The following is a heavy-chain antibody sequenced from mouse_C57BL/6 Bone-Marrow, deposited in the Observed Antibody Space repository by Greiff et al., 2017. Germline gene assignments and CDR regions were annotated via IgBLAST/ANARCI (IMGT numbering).Heavy chain of an antibody. CDR1: GFTFSDAW. Sequence: EVQLVESGGGLVQPGGSMKLSCAASGFTFSDAWMDWVRQSPEKGLEWVAEIRNKANNHATYYAESVKGRFTISRDDSKSSVYLQMNSLRAEDTGIYYCTRGTTVPYYFDYWGQGTTLTVSS. D-gene: IGHD1-1*01. CDR2: IRNKANNHAT. CDR3: TRGTTVPYYFDY. J-gene: IGHJ2*01. V-gene: IGHV6-6*01.